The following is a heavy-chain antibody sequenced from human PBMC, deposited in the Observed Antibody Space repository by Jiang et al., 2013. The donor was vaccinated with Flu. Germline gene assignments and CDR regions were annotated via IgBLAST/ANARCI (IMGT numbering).Heavy chain of an antibody. Sequence: GAEVKKPGESLRISCKGSGYSFTSYWISWVRQMPGKGLEWMGRIDPSDSYTNYSPSFQGHVTISADKSISTAYLQWSSLKASDTAMYYCAIIQWELVNDAFDIWAKGQWSPSLQ. CDR1: GYSFTSYW. CDR3: AIIQWELVNDAFDI. V-gene: IGHV5-10-1*01. CDR2: IDPSDSYT. D-gene: IGHD1-26*01. J-gene: IGHJ3*02.